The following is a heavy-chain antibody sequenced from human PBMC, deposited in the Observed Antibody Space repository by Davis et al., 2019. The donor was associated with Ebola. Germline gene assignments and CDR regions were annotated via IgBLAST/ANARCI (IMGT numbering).Heavy chain of an antibody. CDR3: ARRSSQALD. CDR1: GLTVGSTY. J-gene: IGHJ4*02. Sequence: GGSLRLSCAASGLTVGSTYMNWVRQAPGKGLEWVATIKEDGNEKYYVDSVKGRFTVSRDNAKNSLYLQMNSLRAEDTAVYYCARRSSQALDWGQGTLVTVSS. D-gene: IGHD6-6*01. V-gene: IGHV3-7*01. CDR2: IKEDGNEK.